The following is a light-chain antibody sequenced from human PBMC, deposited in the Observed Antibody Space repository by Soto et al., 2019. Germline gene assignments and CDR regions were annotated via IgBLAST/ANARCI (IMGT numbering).Light chain of an antibody. V-gene: IGKV3-20*01. CDR3: QQYVSSPWT. J-gene: IGKJ1*01. CDR1: QGVSSSY. Sequence: EIVLTQSPGTLSLSPGERATLSCRASQGVSSSYLAWYQQKPGRAPRLLIYGTSTRATGIPDRFSGSGSVTDFTLTIRRLKPEDFAVYYCQQYVSSPWTFGQGTKVEIK. CDR2: GTS.